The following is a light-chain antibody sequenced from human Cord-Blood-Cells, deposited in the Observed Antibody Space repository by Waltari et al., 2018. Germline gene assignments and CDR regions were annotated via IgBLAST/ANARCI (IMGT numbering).Light chain of an antibody. Sequence: QSALTQPAPVSGSPGQSITLSCTGTTSYVGGSNYVPCYQQPPGKAPKLMIYEVSNRPSGVSNRFSGSKSGNTASLTISGLQAEDEADYYCSSYTSSSAYVFGTGTKVTVL. J-gene: IGLJ1*01. CDR3: SSYTSSSAYV. CDR2: EVS. CDR1: TSYVGGSNY. V-gene: IGLV2-14*01.